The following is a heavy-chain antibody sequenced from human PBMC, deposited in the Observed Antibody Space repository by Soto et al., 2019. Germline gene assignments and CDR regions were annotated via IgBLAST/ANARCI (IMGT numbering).Heavy chain of an antibody. V-gene: IGHV3-23*01. CDR1: EFTFSNYA. CDR3: ARGKQKRNNWFDP. J-gene: IGHJ5*02. CDR2: ISDNGGTT. Sequence: RLSCAASEFTFSNYAMSWVRQAPGKGLEWVSSISDNGGTTYYADSVKGRFTISRDNSKNTLYLQMNSLRAEDTAVYYCARGKQKRNNWFDPWGQGTLVTVSS.